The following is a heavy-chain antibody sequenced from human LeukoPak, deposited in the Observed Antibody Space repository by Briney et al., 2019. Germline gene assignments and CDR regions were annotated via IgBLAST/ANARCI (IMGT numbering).Heavy chain of an antibody. D-gene: IGHD5-18*01. CDR3: ASVPGTAMAWTNFDY. J-gene: IGHJ4*02. CDR2: ISGSGGST. V-gene: IGHV3-23*01. Sequence: PGGSLRLSCAASGFTFSSYAMSWVRQAPGKGLEWVSAISGSGGSTYYADSVKGRFTISRDNSKNTLYLQMNSLRAEDTAVYYCASVPGTAMAWTNFDYWGQGTLVTVSS. CDR1: GFTFSSYA.